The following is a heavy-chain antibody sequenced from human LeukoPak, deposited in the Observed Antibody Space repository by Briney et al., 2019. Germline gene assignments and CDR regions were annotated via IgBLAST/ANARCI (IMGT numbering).Heavy chain of an antibody. J-gene: IGHJ4*02. CDR2: ISAYNGNT. Sequence: GASVKVSCKASGYTFTSYYMHWVRQAPGQGLEWMGWISAYNGNTNYAQKLQGRVTMTTDTSTSTAYMELRSLRSDDTAVYYCARQDYDFWSGYYTTFDYWGQGTLVTVSS. V-gene: IGHV1-18*04. D-gene: IGHD3-3*01. CDR3: ARQDYDFWSGYYTTFDY. CDR1: GYTFTSYY.